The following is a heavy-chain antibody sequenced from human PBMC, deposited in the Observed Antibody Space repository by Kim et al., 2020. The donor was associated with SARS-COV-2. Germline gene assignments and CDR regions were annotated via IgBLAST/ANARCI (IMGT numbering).Heavy chain of an antibody. CDR3: AKGLGDILTGYYPFDY. D-gene: IGHD3-9*01. Sequence: GGSLRLSCAASGFTFSSYAMSWVRQAPGKGLEWVSAISGSGGSTYYADSVKGRFTISRDNSKNTLYLQMNSLRAEDTAVYYCAKGLGDILTGYYPFDYWGQGTLVTVSS. V-gene: IGHV3-23*01. J-gene: IGHJ4*02. CDR1: GFTFSSYA. CDR2: ISGSGGST.